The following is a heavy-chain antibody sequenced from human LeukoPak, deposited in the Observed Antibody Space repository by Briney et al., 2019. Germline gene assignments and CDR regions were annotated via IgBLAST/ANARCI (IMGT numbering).Heavy chain of an antibody. D-gene: IGHD2-2*01. Sequence: GGSLRLSCAASGFTVSSNYMSWVRQAPGKGLEWVSVIYSGGSTYYADSVKGRFTISRDNSKNTLYLQMNSLRAEDTAVYYCARTTAGYCSSASCFGFSYSYYMDVWGKGTTVT. CDR3: ARTTAGYCSSASCFGFSYSYYMDV. J-gene: IGHJ6*03. V-gene: IGHV3-53*01. CDR2: IYSGGST. CDR1: GFTVSSNY.